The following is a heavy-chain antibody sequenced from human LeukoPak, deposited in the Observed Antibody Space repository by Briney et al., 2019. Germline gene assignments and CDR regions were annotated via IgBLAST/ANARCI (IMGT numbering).Heavy chain of an antibody. V-gene: IGHV3-23*01. J-gene: IGHJ2*01. CDR3: AKDGYYDSSAYYYVRYFDL. Sequence: GGSLRLSCAASAFTFSTYNMNWVRQAPGKGLEWVSAISGSGGSTYYADSVKGRFTISRDNSKNTVNVQMNSLRAEDTAVYYCAKDGYYDSSAYYYVRYFDLWGRGTLVTVSS. D-gene: IGHD3-22*01. CDR1: AFTFSTYN. CDR2: ISGSGGST.